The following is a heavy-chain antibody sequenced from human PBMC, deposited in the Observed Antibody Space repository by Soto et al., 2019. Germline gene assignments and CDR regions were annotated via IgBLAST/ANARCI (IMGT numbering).Heavy chain of an antibody. CDR2: IIPIFGTA. D-gene: IGHD3-3*01. CDR3: ASRTYYDFWSGYSPHYYYGMDV. CDR1: GGTFSSYA. Sequence: VKVSCKASGGTFSSYAISWVRQAPGQGLEWMGGIIPIFGTANYAQKFQGRVTITADESTSTAYMELSSLRSEDTAVYYCASRTYYDFWSGYSPHYYYGMDVRGQGTTVTVSS. V-gene: IGHV1-69*01. J-gene: IGHJ6*02.